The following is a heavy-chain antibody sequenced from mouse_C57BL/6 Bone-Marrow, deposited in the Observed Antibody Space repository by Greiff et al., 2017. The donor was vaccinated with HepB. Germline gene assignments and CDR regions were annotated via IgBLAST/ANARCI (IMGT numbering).Heavy chain of an antibody. CDR1: GYTFTSYG. CDR2: IYPRSGNT. D-gene: IGHD1-1*01. Sequence: QVTLKESGAELARPGASVKLSCKASGYTFTSYGISWVKQRTGQGLEWIGEIYPRSGNTYYNEKFKGKATLTADKSSSTAYMELRSLTSEDSAVYFCARFLYYGSSYVEWYFDVWGTGTTVTVSS. CDR3: ARFLYYGSSYVEWYFDV. V-gene: IGHV1-81*01. J-gene: IGHJ1*03.